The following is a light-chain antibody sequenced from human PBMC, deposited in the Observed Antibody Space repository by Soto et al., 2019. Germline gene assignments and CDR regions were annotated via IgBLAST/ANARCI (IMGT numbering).Light chain of an antibody. CDR3: QQSYSTPPLT. J-gene: IGKJ4*01. CDR2: AAS. CDR1: QSISSY. V-gene: IGKV1-39*01. Sequence: DIQMTQSPSSLSASVGDRVTITCRASQSISSYLNWYQQKPGKAPKLLIYAASSLQSGVPSRFSGSGSGTDFTLPISSLQPEDFATYYCQQSYSTPPLTFGGGTNVEI.